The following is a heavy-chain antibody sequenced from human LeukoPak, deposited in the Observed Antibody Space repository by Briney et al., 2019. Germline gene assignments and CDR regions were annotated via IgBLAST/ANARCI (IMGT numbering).Heavy chain of an antibody. J-gene: IGHJ4*02. V-gene: IGHV4-59*08. CDR3: ARGERAGDFDY. CDR2: IYYSGST. D-gene: IGHD1-1*01. Sequence: SETLSLTCTVSGGSISSYYWSWIRQPPGKGLEWIGYIYYSGSTNYNPSLKSRVTISVDTSKNQFSLKLSSVTAADTAVYYCARGERAGDFDYWGQGTLVTVSS. CDR1: GGSISSYY.